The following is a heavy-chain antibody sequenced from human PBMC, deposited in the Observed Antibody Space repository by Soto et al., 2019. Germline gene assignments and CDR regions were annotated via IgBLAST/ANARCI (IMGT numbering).Heavy chain of an antibody. CDR1: GYSFTYYH. Sequence: SVKVSCKSSGYSFTYYHIHWVRQAPGQGLEWLGRINPKSGGTSTAQKFQGWVTMTRDRSISTVYMELTRLRSDDTAVYFCARGHSTDCSNGVCSFFYNHEMDVWGQGTTVTVSS. V-gene: IGHV1-2*04. D-gene: IGHD2-8*01. CDR2: INPKSGGT. CDR3: ARGHSTDCSNGVCSFFYNHEMDV. J-gene: IGHJ6*02.